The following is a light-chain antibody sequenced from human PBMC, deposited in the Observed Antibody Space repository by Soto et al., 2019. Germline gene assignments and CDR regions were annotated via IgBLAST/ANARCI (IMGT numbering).Light chain of an antibody. CDR1: QSVSSSY. V-gene: IGKV3-20*01. CDR3: QQYGSSPT. CDR2: GAS. Sequence: EIVLTQSPGTLSLSPGERATLSCRASQSVSSSYLALYQQKPGQAPRLLIYGASSRATGIPDRFSGSGSGTDFTLTISRLEPEDFAVYYCQQYGSSPTFGPGTKVDIK. J-gene: IGKJ3*01.